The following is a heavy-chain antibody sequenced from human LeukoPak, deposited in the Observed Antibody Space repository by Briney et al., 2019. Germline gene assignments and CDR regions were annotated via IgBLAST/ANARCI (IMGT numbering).Heavy chain of an antibody. CDR3: AKTGFGDYFDY. Sequence: SQTLSLTCALSGDSVSSNSAAWHWIRQSPSRGLEWLVRTYYRSKWYNDYAVSVKSRITINPDTSKNQFSLQLNSVTPEDTAVYYCAKTGFGDYFDYWGQGTLVTVSS. CDR1: GDSVSSNSAA. CDR2: TYYRSKWYN. D-gene: IGHD3-10*01. V-gene: IGHV6-1*01. J-gene: IGHJ4*02.